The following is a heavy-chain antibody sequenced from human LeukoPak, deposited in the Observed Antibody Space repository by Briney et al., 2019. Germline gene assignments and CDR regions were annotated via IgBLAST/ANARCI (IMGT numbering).Heavy chain of an antibody. CDR3: ARDLIAAAGTWWFDP. V-gene: IGHV3-23*01. J-gene: IGHJ5*02. Sequence: GGSLRLSCAASGFTFTNYAMTWVRQAPGKGLEWVSSIKASGDGTYYADSVKGRFTISRDNAKNSLYLQMNSLRAEDTAVYYCARDLIAAAGTWWFDPWGQGTLVTVSS. D-gene: IGHD6-13*01. CDR2: IKASGDGT. CDR1: GFTFTNYA.